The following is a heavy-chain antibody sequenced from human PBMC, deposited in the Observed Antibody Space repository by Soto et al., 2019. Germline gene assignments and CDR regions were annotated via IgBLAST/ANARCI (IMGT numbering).Heavy chain of an antibody. CDR3: ARDRYSGRRDAFDI. D-gene: IGHD1-26*01. V-gene: IGHV1-18*04. CDR2: LSEDNRNT. J-gene: IGHJ3*02. CDR1: GYTFTSYG. Sequence: QVQLVQSGAEVKKPGASVKVSCKASGYTFTSYGVSWVRQAPGQGLGWMGWLSEDNRNTNYAQKLQGRVTMTTDTSTSKAYMELRSLRSDDTALYYCARDRYSGRRDAFDIWCQGTKVTVSS.